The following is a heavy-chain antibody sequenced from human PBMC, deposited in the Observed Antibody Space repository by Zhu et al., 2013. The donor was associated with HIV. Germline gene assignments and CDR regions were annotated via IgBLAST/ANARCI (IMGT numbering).Heavy chain of an antibody. CDR3: AREDRRLMTSLDF. Sequence: QVQLVQSGPEVKKPGASVRVSCEASGYTFTAYFIHWVRQAPGQGQGLEWMGWLDPRSGDTMYTQKFQGRVTMTRDTAIDTAYMELTSLRSDDTAVYFCAREDRRLMTSLDFWGQGTLVSVSS. D-gene: IGHD3-16*01. J-gene: IGHJ4*02. CDR1: GYTFTAYF. CDR2: LDPRSGDT. V-gene: IGHV1-2*02.